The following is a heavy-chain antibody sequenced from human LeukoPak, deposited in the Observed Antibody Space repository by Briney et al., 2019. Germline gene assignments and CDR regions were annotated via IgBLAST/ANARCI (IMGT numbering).Heavy chain of an antibody. J-gene: IGHJ3*02. CDR3: AKEGDYSDLDAFDI. CDR2: ISYDGSNK. CDR1: GFTFSSYG. V-gene: IGHV3-30*18. Sequence: PGGSLRLSCAASGFTFSSYGMHWVRQAPGKGLEWVAVISYDGSNKYYADSVKGRFTISRDNSKNTLYLQMNSLRAEDTAVYYCAKEGDYSDLDAFDIWGQGTMVTVSS. D-gene: IGHD4-17*01.